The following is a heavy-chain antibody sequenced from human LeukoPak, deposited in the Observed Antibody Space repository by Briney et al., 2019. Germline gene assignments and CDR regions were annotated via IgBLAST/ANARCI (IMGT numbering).Heavy chain of an antibody. V-gene: IGHV4-61*05. CDR1: GGSISSSSYY. CDR2: IYTSGST. Sequence: SSETLSLTCTVSGGSISSSSYYWGWIRQPPGKGLEWIGRIYTSGSTNYNPSLKSRVTMSVDTSKNQFSLKLSSVTAADTAVYYCARGTIIAGPDYWGQGTLVTVSS. J-gene: IGHJ4*02. D-gene: IGHD3-22*01. CDR3: ARGTIIAGPDY.